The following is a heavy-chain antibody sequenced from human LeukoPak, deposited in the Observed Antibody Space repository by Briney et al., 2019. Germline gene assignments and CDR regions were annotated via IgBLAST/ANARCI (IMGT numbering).Heavy chain of an antibody. CDR1: GVPINSRDYY. D-gene: IGHD2-2*01. CDR2: IYYSGNT. Sequence: PSETLSLTCSVSGVPINSRDYYWNWIRQPPGKGVEWIGSIYYSGNTYYNPSLQSRATISVDTSRDYFSLTLSSVTAADTALYFCSRGAMTAKPADFWGQGTLVTVSS. J-gene: IGHJ4*02. V-gene: IGHV4-39*01. CDR3: SRGAMTAKPADF.